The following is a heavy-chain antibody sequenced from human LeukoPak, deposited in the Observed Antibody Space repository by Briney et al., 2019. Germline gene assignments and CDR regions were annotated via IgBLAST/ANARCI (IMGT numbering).Heavy chain of an antibody. CDR3: ARAYCSSTSCYTWMYYYYGMDV. J-gene: IGHJ6*02. V-gene: IGHV1-69*13. CDR2: IILIFGTA. Sequence: SVKVSCKASGGTFSSYAISWVRQAPGQGLEWMGGIILIFGTANYAQKFQGRVTITADESTSTAYMELSSLRSEDTAVYYCARAYCSSTSCYTWMYYYYGMDVWGQGTTVTVSS. D-gene: IGHD2-2*02. CDR1: GGTFSSYA.